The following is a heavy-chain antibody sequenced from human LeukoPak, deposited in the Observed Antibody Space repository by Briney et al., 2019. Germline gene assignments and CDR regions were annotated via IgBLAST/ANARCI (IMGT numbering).Heavy chain of an antibody. Sequence: GGSLRLSCAASGLTFSSYSMNWVRQAPGKGLEWVSSISSSSNYIYYADSVKGRFTISRDNAKNSLYLQMNSLRAEDTAVYYXXXXXXAXVRGVIITEFYFDYWGQGTLVTVSS. D-gene: IGHD3-10*01. J-gene: IGHJ4*02. V-gene: IGHV3-21*01. CDR1: GLTFSSYS. CDR3: XXXXXAXVRGVIITEFYFDY. CDR2: ISSSSNYI.